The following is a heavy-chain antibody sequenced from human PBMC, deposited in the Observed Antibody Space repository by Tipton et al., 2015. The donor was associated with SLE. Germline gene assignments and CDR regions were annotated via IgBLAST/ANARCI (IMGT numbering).Heavy chain of an antibody. V-gene: IGHV4-61*02. J-gene: IGHJ3*02. Sequence: TLSLTCTVSGGSISSGSYYWSWIRQPAGKGLEWIGRIYTSGSTNYNPSLKSRVAISVDTSKNQFSLRLSSVTAADTAVYYCARDYYGSGFDAFDIWGQGTMATVSA. CDR3: ARDYYGSGFDAFDI. D-gene: IGHD3-10*01. CDR1: GGSISSGSYY. CDR2: IYTSGST.